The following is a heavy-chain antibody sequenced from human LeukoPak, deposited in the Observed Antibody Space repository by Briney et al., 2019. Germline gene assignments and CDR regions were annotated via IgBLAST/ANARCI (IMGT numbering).Heavy chain of an antibody. CDR2: IYHSGST. CDR1: GYSIGSGYY. V-gene: IGHV4-38-2*01. J-gene: IGHJ4*02. D-gene: IGHD1-7*01. CDR3: ASTGTTALFDY. Sequence: SETLSLTCAVSGYSIGSGYYWGWFRQPPGKGLEWIGSIYHSGSTYYNPSLKSRVTISGDTSKNKFSLKMSSVTAADTAVYYCASTGTTALFDYWGQGTLVTVSS.